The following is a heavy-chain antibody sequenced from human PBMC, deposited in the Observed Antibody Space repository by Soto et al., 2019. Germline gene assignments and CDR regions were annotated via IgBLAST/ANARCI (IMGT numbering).Heavy chain of an antibody. CDR2: INYSGST. D-gene: IGHD6-13*01. CDR3: AGSYSSSWCVSANFQDY. J-gene: IGHJ4*02. V-gene: IGHV4-59*08. Sequence: SETLSLTCTVSGGSISSYYWSWIRQPPGKGLEWIGYINYSGSTNYNPSLKSRVTISVDTSKNQFSLKLSSVTAADTAVYYCAGSYSSSWCVSANFQDYWGQGTLVTVS. CDR1: GGSISSYY.